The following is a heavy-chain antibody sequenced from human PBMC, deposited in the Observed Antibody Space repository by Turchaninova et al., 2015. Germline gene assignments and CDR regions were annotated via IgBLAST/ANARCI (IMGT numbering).Heavy chain of an antibody. CDR1: GFSLSSSGVG. CDR2: IYWDEDK. V-gene: IGHV2-5*02. J-gene: IGHJ3*02. D-gene: IGHD1-20*01. Sequence: QITLKESGPTLVKPTETLTLTCTVSGFSLSSSGVGVGWFRQPPGKAPDWLAFIYWDEDKGYSTSVKGRLTSTKETSKNQVVLSLTNMDPVDTATYYCAHRRITIPGNPGRDDTFDIWGQGTRVTVSS. CDR3: AHRRITIPGNPGRDDTFDI.